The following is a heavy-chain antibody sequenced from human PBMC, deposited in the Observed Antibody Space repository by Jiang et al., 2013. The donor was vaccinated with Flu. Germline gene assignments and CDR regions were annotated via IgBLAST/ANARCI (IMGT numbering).Heavy chain of an antibody. CDR1: GFSLSTSGVG. V-gene: IGHV2-5*01. CDR2: IYWNDDK. Sequence: KPTQTLTLTCTFSGFSLSTSGVGVGWIRQPPGKALEWLALIYWNDDKRYSPSLKSRLTITKDTSKNQVVLTMTNMDPVDTATYYCAHNGGARYGYSQWAFDIWGQGTMVTVSS. D-gene: IGHD5-18*01. J-gene: IGHJ3*02. CDR3: AHNGGARYGYSQWAFDI.